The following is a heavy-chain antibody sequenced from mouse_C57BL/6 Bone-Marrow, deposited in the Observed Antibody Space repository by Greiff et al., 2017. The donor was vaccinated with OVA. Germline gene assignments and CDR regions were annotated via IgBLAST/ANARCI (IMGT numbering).Heavy chain of an antibody. Sequence: VQLKESGAELVKPGASVKLSCTASGFNIKDYYMHWVKQRTEQGLEWIGRIDPEDGETKYAPKFQGKATITADTSSNTAYLQLSSLTSEDTAVYYCAYGYDVEYYFDYWGQGTTLTVSS. CDR1: GFNIKDYY. J-gene: IGHJ2*01. CDR3: AYGYDVEYYFDY. D-gene: IGHD2-2*01. V-gene: IGHV14-2*01. CDR2: IDPEDGET.